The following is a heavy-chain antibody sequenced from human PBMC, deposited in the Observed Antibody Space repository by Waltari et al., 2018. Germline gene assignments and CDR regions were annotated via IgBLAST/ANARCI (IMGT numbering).Heavy chain of an antibody. Sequence: EVQLVESGGGLVQPGGSLRLSCGASGFTFSGYWMSGVCPTPGKGLEWVANINYDGSQKYYGDSVKGRFTISRDNAKNSVYLQMNSLRVEDTAVYYCAKSRGFEYWGQGSLITVSS. J-gene: IGHJ4*02. CDR2: INYDGSQK. D-gene: IGHD2-2*01. CDR1: GFTFSGYW. V-gene: IGHV3-7*01. CDR3: AKSRGFEY.